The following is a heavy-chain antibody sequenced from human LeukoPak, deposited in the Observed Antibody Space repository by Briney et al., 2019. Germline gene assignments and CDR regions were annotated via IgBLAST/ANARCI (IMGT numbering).Heavy chain of an antibody. J-gene: IGHJ4*02. Sequence: SETLSLTCTVSGGSVSSYYWSWIRQTPEKGLEWIGYMSYSGRTDYGPSLKSRVTMSVDTSKNQFSLKMSYVTAADTVVYYCARGYCRDDICQVFPYWGQGTLVTVSS. CDR2: MSYSGRT. CDR1: GGSVSSYY. D-gene: IGHD2-21*02. CDR3: ARGYCRDDICQVFPY. V-gene: IGHV4-59*02.